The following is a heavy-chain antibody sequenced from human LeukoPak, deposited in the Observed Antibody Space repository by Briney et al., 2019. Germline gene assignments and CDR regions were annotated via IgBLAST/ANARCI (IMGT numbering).Heavy chain of an antibody. CDR1: GGSFSNYY. V-gene: IGHV4-34*01. D-gene: IGHD1-7*01. CDR2: INDSGRT. Sequence: PSETLSLTCAVYGGSFSNYYWNWIRQPPGKGLEWIGEINDSGRTNYNPSLMSRVTASVDTSKKQFSLRLTSVTATDTAVYYCARRWNYGRNYYIDVWGKGATVSVSS. J-gene: IGHJ6*03. CDR3: ARRWNYGRNYYIDV.